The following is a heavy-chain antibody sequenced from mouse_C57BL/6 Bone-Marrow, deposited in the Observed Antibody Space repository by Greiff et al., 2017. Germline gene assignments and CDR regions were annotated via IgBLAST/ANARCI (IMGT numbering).Heavy chain of an antibody. V-gene: IGHV7-3*01. CDR1: GFTFTDYY. Sequence: EVKLMESGGGLVQPGGSLSLSCAASGFTFTDYYMSWVRQPPGKVLEWLGFIRNKANGYTTEYSASVKGRFTISRDNSQSILYLQMNALRAEDSATYYCARYPPWSYYSIDYWGQGTSVTVSS. J-gene: IGHJ4*01. CDR3: ARYPPWSYYSIDY. CDR2: IRNKANGYTT.